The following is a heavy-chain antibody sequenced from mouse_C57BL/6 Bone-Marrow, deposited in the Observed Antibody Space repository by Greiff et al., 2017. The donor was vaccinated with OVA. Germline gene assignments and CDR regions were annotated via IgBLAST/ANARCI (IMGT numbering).Heavy chain of an antibody. CDR1: GFNIKNTY. J-gene: IGHJ3*01. V-gene: IGHV14-3*01. CDR2: IDHANGNH. D-gene: IGHD2-2*01. CDR3: DGNGYGFAY. Sequence: DVKLVASVAELVRPGASVKLSCPASGFNIKNTYMPWVKPKPDQGLEWIGRIDHANGNHQTAPQFPGKATITADTSSNTAYLQLSSLTSEDTAIYYCDGNGYGFAYWGQGTLVTVSA.